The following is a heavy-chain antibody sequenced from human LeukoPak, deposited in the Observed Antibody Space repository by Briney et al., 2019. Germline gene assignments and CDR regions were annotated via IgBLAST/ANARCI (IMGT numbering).Heavy chain of an antibody. CDR3: ARDHRGYGGAYDY. D-gene: IGHD3-16*01. Sequence: ASVKVSCKASGYTFTSYYMHWVRQAPGQGLEWMGIINPSGGSTSYVQKFQGRVTMTRDTSTSTVYMELSSLRSEDTAVYYCARDHRGYGGAYDYWGQGTLVTVSP. CDR2: INPSGGST. V-gene: IGHV1-46*01. CDR1: GYTFTSYY. J-gene: IGHJ4*02.